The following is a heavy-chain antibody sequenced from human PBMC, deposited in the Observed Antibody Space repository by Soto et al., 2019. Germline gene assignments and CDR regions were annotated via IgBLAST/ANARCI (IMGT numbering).Heavy chain of an antibody. CDR1: GYTFTSYG. Sequence: QVKLVQSGAEVKKPGASVKVSCKASGYTFTSYGISWVRQAPGQGLEWMGWISAYNGNTNYAQKLQGRVTMTTDTSTSTAYTELRSLRSDDTAVYYCARDTMVRGVYVAFDIWGQGTMVTVSS. V-gene: IGHV1-18*01. CDR3: ARDTMVRGVYVAFDI. D-gene: IGHD3-10*01. CDR2: ISAYNGNT. J-gene: IGHJ3*02.